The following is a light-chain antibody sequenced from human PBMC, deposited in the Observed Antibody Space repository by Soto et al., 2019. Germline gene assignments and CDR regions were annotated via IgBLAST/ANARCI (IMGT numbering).Light chain of an antibody. V-gene: IGLV2-23*01. CDR3: CSYEDSNSPHV. Sequence: QSALTQPASVSGSPGQSITISCTGTSSDIGTYNLVSWYQQRPGKAPKVMIYEDSKRPAGVSDRFTGSKSGNTASLTISGLQAGDEADYYCCSYEDSNSPHVFGTGTKVTVL. CDR1: SSDIGTYNL. CDR2: EDS. J-gene: IGLJ1*01.